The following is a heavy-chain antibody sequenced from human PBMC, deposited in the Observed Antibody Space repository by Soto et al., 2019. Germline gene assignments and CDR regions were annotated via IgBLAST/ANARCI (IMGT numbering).Heavy chain of an antibody. Sequence: QVQLVESGGGVVQPGRSLRLSCAASGFTFSSYARHWIRQAPGKGLEWVAVISYDGSNKYYADSVKGRFTISRDNSKNTLYLQMNSLRAEDTAGYYCARVGRLHYFDYWGQGTLLTVSS. V-gene: IGHV3-30-3*01. CDR1: GFTFSSYA. J-gene: IGHJ4*02. D-gene: IGHD4-17*01. CDR2: ISYDGSNK. CDR3: ARVGRLHYFDY.